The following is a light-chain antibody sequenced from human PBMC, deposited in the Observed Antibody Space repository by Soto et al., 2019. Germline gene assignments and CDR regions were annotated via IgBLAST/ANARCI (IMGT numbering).Light chain of an antibody. CDR3: QTWGTGIRGVV. CDR1: SGHSSYA. CDR2: LNSDGSH. J-gene: IGLJ2*01. Sequence: QSVVTQSPSASASLGASVKLTCTLSSGHSSYAIAWHQQQPEKGPRYLMKLNSDGSHSKGDGIPDRFSGSSSGAERYLTISSLQSEDEADYYCQTWGTGIRGVVFGGGTKVTVL. V-gene: IGLV4-69*01.